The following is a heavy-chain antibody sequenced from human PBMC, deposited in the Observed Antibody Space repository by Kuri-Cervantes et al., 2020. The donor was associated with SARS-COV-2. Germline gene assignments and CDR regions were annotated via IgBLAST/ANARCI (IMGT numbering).Heavy chain of an antibody. CDR1: GGTFSSYA. D-gene: IGHD3-9*01. CDR3: ARGGYFDWLANLYYYYMDV. V-gene: IGHV1-69*05. Sequence: SVKVSCKASGGTFSSYAISWVRQAPGQGLEWMGGIIPIFGTANYAQKFQGRVTITTDESTSTAYMELRSLRSDDTAVYYCARGGYFDWLANLYYYYMDVWGKGTTVTVSS. J-gene: IGHJ6*03. CDR2: IIPIFGTA.